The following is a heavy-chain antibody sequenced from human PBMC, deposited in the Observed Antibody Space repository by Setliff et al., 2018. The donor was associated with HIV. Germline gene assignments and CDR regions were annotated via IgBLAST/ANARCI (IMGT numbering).Heavy chain of an antibody. D-gene: IGHD3-3*01. CDR1: GGSFSGYY. CDR3: ARHKTNYDFYAFDV. Sequence: TLSLTCAVYGGSFSGYYWSWIRQPPGMGLEWIGSIHSSGTTYYNPSLKSRVAISVDTSRSQFSLKLRSVTAADTAVYYCARHKTNYDFYAFDVWGQGTMVTVSS. CDR2: IHSSGTT. V-gene: IGHV4-34*01. J-gene: IGHJ3*01.